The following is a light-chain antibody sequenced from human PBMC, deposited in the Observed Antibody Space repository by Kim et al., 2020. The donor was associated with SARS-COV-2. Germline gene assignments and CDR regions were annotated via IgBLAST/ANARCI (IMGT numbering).Light chain of an antibody. J-gene: IGLJ3*02. CDR2: SNT. Sequence: GQRVTISCSGSSSNVGSYGVHWFYQFPGTAPKLLISSNTQRPSGVPDRFSGSKSGTSASLAISWLQSEDEGHYYCAAWDDSLNGWVFGGGTKVTVL. CDR3: AAWDDSLNGWV. V-gene: IGLV1-44*01. CDR1: SSNVGSYG.